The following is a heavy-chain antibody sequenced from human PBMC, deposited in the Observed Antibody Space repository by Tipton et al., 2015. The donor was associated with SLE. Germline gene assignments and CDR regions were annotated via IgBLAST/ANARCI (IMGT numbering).Heavy chain of an antibody. CDR3: TRRGQDYYDSSGYEGGALDI. V-gene: IGHV3-73*01. CDR2: IRSKANSYAT. CDR1: GFTFSCSA. D-gene: IGHD3-22*01. Sequence: SLRLSCAASGFTFSCSAMHWVRPASGKGLEWVGRIRSKANSYATAYAASVKGRFTISRDDSKNTAYLQMNSLKTEDTAVYYCTRRGQDYYDSSGYEGGALDIWGQGTMVTVSS. J-gene: IGHJ3*02.